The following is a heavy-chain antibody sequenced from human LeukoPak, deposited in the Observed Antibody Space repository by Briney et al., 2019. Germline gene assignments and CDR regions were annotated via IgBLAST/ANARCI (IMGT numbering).Heavy chain of an antibody. V-gene: IGHV4-39*01. D-gene: IGHD1-26*01. Sequence: SETLSLTCTVSGASISSASYYWGWVRQPPGKGLEWIGGIYYTGSTYFNPSLKSRVTLSVDTSKNQFSLKLSSVTAADTAVYYCARRGGSYRYFDYWGQGALVTVSS. J-gene: IGHJ4*02. CDR2: IYYTGST. CDR3: ARRGGSYRYFDY. CDR1: GASISSASYY.